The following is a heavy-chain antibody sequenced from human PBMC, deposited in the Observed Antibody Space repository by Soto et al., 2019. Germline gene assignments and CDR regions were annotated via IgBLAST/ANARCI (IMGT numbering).Heavy chain of an antibody. CDR3: ARHGNQLLWTSFDY. CDR2: INHSGST. D-gene: IGHD2-2*01. J-gene: IGHJ4*02. CDR1: GGSFSGYY. Sequence: PWETLSLTCAVYGGSFSGYYWSWIRQPPGKGLEWIGEINHSGSTNYNPSLKSRVTISVDTSKNQFSLLLSSVTAADTAVYYCARHGNQLLWTSFDYWGQGALVTVSS. V-gene: IGHV4-34*01.